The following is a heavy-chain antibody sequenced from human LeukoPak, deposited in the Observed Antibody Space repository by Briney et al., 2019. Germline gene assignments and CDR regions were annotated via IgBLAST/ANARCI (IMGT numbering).Heavy chain of an antibody. D-gene: IGHD3-10*01. CDR2: IFYTGST. Sequence: PSETLSLTCTVPGVSISSSNYYWGWIRQPPGKGLEWIGSIFYTGSTYYNPSLKSRVTVSVDTSKNQFSLKLNSVTAADTAVYYCARLTMVRGVDCWGQGTLVTVSS. CDR1: GVSISSSNYY. J-gene: IGHJ4*02. V-gene: IGHV4-39*01. CDR3: ARLTMVRGVDC.